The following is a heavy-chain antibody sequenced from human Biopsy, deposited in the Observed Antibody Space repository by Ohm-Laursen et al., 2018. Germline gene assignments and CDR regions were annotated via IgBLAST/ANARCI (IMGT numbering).Heavy chain of an antibody. J-gene: IGHJ2*01. Sequence: SQTLSLTCTVSGDSISSYYWSWIRQPPGKGLQWIGYVYYTGSTDYNPSLQSRVTISVDTSKNHFPLRLRPVTPADTAIYYCARDRGYYSDRTVPGYFDLWGRGTLVTVSS. CDR1: GDSISSYY. D-gene: IGHD3-22*01. CDR3: ARDRGYYSDRTVPGYFDL. CDR2: VYYTGST. V-gene: IGHV4-59*01.